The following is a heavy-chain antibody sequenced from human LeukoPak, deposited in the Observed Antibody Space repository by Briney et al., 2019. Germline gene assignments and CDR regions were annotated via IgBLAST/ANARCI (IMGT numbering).Heavy chain of an antibody. CDR1: GYTFTDYY. D-gene: IGHD5-24*01. CDR3: AKDAANGSGWFDP. V-gene: IGHV1-2*04. J-gene: IGHJ5*02. CDR2: INPNGGDT. Sequence: ASVKVSCKTSGYTFTDYYIHWVRQAPGQGPEWMGWINPNGGDTNYAQKFQGWVTMTMDTSITTVYMELSRLKSDGTAVYYCAKDAANGSGWFDPWGQGTLVTVSS.